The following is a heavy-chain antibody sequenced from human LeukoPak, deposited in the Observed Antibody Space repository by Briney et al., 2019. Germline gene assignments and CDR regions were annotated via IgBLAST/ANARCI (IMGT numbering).Heavy chain of an antibody. CDR2: IIPILGIA. CDR3: ARGPTKYRLYYYYMDV. J-gene: IGHJ6*03. Sequence: SVKVSCKASGGTFSSYTISWVRQAPGQGLEWMGRIIPILGIANYAQKFQGRVTITADESTSTAYMELSSLRSEDTAVYYCARGPTKYRLYYYYMDVWGKGTTVTVSS. D-gene: IGHD2-2*01. CDR1: GGTFSSYT. V-gene: IGHV1-69*02.